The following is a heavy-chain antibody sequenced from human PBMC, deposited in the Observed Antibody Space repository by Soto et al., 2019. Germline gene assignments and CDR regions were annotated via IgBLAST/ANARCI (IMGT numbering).Heavy chain of an antibody. J-gene: IGHJ4*02. CDR2: IYYSGST. V-gene: IGHV4-39*01. Sequence: SETLSLTCTVSGGSISSSSYYWGWIRQPPGKGLEWIGSIYYSGSTYYNPSLKSRVTISVDTSKNQFSLKLSSVTAADTAVYYCAGTFSKTFDYWGQGTLVTVSS. CDR1: GGSISSSSYY. CDR3: AGTFSKTFDY.